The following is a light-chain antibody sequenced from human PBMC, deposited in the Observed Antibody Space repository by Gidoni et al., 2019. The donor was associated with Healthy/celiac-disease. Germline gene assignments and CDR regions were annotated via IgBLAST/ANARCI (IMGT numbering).Light chain of an antibody. CDR2: GAS. J-gene: IGKJ1*01. CDR1: QSVSSSY. Sequence: EIVLTQSPCTLSLSPGERATLSCRASQSVSSSYLAWYQQKPGQAHRLLIYGASSRATGIPDRFSGSGSGTDFTLTISRLEPEDFAVYYCQQYGSSPTFGQGTKVEIK. CDR3: QQYGSSPT. V-gene: IGKV3-20*01.